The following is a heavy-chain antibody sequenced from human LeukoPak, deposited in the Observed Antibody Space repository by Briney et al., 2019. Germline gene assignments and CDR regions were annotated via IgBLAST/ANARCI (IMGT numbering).Heavy chain of an antibody. Sequence: SENLSLTCTVSGGSVSSGSYYWSWIRQPPGKRLEWIGYIYYTGSTTYNPSLKSRVTMSLDTSKNQFSLKLTSVTAADTAVYYCAREWITGGSYPRWFDPWGQGTLVTVSS. CDR2: IYYTGST. J-gene: IGHJ5*02. CDR1: GGSVSSGSYY. V-gene: IGHV4-61*01. D-gene: IGHD1-26*01. CDR3: AREWITGGSYPRWFDP.